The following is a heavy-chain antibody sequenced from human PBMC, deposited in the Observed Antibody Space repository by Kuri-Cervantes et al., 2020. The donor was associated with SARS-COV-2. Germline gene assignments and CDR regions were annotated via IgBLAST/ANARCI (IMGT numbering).Heavy chain of an antibody. D-gene: IGHD6-19*01. J-gene: IGHJ4*02. CDR2: IYTSGST. CDR3: ASSGWTNKYYFDY. CDR1: GGSISSGSYY. Sequence: SETLSLTCTVSGGSISSGSYYWSWIRQPAGKGLEWIGRIYTSGSTNYSPSLKSRVTISVDTSKHQFSLKLSSVTAADTAVYYCASSGWTNKYYFDYWGQGTLVTVSS. V-gene: IGHV4-61*02.